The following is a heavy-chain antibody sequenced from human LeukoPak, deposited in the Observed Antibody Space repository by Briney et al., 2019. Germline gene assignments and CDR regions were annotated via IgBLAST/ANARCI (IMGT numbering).Heavy chain of an antibody. D-gene: IGHD3-22*01. V-gene: IGHV3-33*01. CDR2: IWYDGRNK. J-gene: IGHJ4*02. CDR3: ATPYDSTSYYPLTY. CDR1: GFTFSNYG. Sequence: GGSLRLSCAASGFTFSNYGMHWVRQGPGKGLEWVAVIWYDGRNKYYADSVRGRFTISRDNSKNALYLQMNSLRAEDTAVYYCATPYDSTSYYPLTYWGQGTLVTVSS.